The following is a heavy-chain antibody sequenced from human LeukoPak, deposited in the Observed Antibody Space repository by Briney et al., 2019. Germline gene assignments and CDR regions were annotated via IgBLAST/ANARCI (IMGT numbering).Heavy chain of an antibody. V-gene: IGHV4-31*03. CDR1: GGSVSSGSNY. D-gene: IGHD3-22*01. J-gene: IGHJ4*02. CDR2: IYYSGST. CDR3: ARERVQDYYDSSGYFSYIDY. Sequence: SETLSLTCTVSGGSVSSGSNYWSWIRQHPGKGLEWIGYIYYSGSTYYNPSLKSRVTISVDTSKNQFSLKLSSVTAADTAVYYCARERVQDYYDSSGYFSYIDYWGQGTLVTVSS.